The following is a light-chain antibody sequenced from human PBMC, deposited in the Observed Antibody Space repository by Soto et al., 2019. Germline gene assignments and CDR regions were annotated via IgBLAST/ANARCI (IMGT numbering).Light chain of an antibody. CDR2: AAS. V-gene: IGKV1-5*01. J-gene: IGKJ1*01. Sequence: DVQMTQSPSTVSASVGDTVTITCRASESIDNWLAWYQQKPGKAPELLIFAASTLVRGVPSRFSGRGSGTDFTLTISCLQSEDFATYYCQQSYSTPRTFGQRTMVDI. CDR3: QQSYSTPRT. CDR1: ESIDNW.